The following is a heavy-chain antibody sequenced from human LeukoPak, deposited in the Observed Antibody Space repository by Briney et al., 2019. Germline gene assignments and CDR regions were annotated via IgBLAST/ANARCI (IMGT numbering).Heavy chain of an antibody. D-gene: IGHD3-3*01. J-gene: IGHJ5*02. CDR1: GYTFTGYY. V-gene: IGHV1-2*02. Sequence: ASVKVSCKASGYTFTGYYIHWVRQARGQGLEWMGWINPNSGGTNYAQKFQGRVTMTRDTSISTAYMELSRLRSDDTAVYYCARALSLYYDFWSGYHNWFDPWGQGTLVTVSS. CDR2: INPNSGGT. CDR3: ARALSLYYDFWSGYHNWFDP.